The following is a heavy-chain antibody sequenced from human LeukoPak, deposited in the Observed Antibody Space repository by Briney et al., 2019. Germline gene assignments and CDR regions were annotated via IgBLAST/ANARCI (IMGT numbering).Heavy chain of an antibody. CDR1: GYTFTGYY. CDR3: AASIMVVAAMDAFDI. D-gene: IGHD2-15*01. CDR2: INPNSGGT. V-gene: IGHV1-2*06. J-gene: IGHJ3*02. Sequence: ASVKVSCKASGYTFTGYYIHWVRQAPGQGLELMGRINPNSGGTNYAQNFQGRVTMTRDTSINTAYMELGRLRSDDTAVYYCAASIMVVAAMDAFDIWGQGTRVTVSS.